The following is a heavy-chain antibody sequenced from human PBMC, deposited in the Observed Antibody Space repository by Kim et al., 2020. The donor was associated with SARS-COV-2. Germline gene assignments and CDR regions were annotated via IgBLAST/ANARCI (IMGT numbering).Heavy chain of an antibody. CDR3: ARQGGGWAARTNTEFDY. D-gene: IGHD6-6*01. J-gene: IGHJ4*02. Sequence: SETLSLTCTVSGGSISSYYWSWIRQPPGKGLEWIGYIYYSGSTNYNPSLKSRVTISVDTSKNQFSLKLSSVTAADTAVYYCARQGGGWAARTNTEFDYWGQGTLVTVSS. CDR1: GGSISSYY. CDR2: IYYSGST. V-gene: IGHV4-59*08.